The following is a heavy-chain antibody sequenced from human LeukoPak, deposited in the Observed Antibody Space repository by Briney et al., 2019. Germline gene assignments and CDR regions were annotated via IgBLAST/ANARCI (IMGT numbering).Heavy chain of an antibody. Sequence: PGRSLRLSCTASGFTFGDYAMSWFRQAPGKGLEWVGFIRSKAYGGTTEYAASVKGRFTISRDDSKSIAYLQMNSLKTEDTAVYYCTRVGATPWYYFDYWGQGTLVTVSS. CDR2: IRSKAYGGTT. CDR1: GFTFGDYA. D-gene: IGHD1-26*01. CDR3: TRVGATPWYYFDY. V-gene: IGHV3-49*03. J-gene: IGHJ4*02.